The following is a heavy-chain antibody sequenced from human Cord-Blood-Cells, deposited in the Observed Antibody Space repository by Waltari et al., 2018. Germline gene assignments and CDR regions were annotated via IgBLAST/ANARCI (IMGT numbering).Heavy chain of an antibody. Sequence: ITLQTSGPTLVKPTQTLTLTCTFSGFSLSTSGVGVGWIRQPPGKALDWLALIYWNDDKRYSPSLKSRLTITKDTSKNQVVLTMTNMDPVDTATYYCAHSRAAAGTNHLDYWGQGTLVTVSS. V-gene: IGHV2-5*01. J-gene: IGHJ4*02. CDR3: AHSRAAAGTNHLDY. CDR1: GFSLSTSGVG. CDR2: IYWNDDK. D-gene: IGHD6-13*01.